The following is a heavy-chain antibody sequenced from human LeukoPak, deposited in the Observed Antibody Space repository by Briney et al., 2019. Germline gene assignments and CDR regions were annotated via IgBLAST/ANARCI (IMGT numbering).Heavy chain of an antibody. CDR3: ARGPPRGKYYYMDV. J-gene: IGHJ6*03. V-gene: IGHV3-13*01. CDR1: GFTFSSFD. Sequence: GGSLRLSCAASGFTFSSFDMQWVRQPTGKGLEWVSTIWPATHTYYPASVDGPFTLSRDNAKNSLYLQMNSLTAGDTAVYYCARGPPRGKYYYMDVWGKGTTVTVSS. D-gene: IGHD1-1*01. CDR2: IWPATHT.